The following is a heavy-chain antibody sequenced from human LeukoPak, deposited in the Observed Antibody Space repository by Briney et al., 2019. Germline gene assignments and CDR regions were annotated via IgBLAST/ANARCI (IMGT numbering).Heavy chain of an antibody. V-gene: IGHV3-33*01. J-gene: IGHJ6*02. D-gene: IGHD4-11*01. CDR2: IWYDGSNK. Sequence: PGGSLRLSCAASGFTFSSYGMHWVRQAPGKGLEWVAVIWYDGSNKYYADSVKGRFTISRDNSKNTLYLQMNSLRAEDTAVYYCARDRYSNRPGYYYGMDVWGQGTTVTVSS. CDR3: ARDRYSNRPGYYYGMDV. CDR1: GFTFSSYG.